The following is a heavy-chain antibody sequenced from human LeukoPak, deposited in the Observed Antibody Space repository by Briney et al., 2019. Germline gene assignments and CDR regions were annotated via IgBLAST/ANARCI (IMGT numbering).Heavy chain of an antibody. Sequence: SETLSLTCAVYGGSFSGCYWSWIRQPPGEGLEWIGEINHSGSTNYNPSLKSRVTISVDTSKNQFSLKLSSVTAAGTAVYYCASDPLLLRLGELSPWGQGTLVTVSS. D-gene: IGHD3-16*02. CDR1: GGSFSGCY. J-gene: IGHJ5*02. CDR3: ASDPLLLRLGELSP. CDR2: INHSGST. V-gene: IGHV4-34*01.